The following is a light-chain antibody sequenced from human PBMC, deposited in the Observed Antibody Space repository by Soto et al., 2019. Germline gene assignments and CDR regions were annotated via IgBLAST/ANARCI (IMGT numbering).Light chain of an antibody. CDR2: EAS. Sequence: IQMTQSPSTLSASVGDRVTITCRASQGISSWLAWYQQKPGKAPKLLIYEASTLARGVPSRFSGSGSGTEFTLTISSLQPEDFATYYCQQYNTYSRTFGQGTKVEVK. V-gene: IGKV1-5*03. CDR1: QGISSW. J-gene: IGKJ1*01. CDR3: QQYNTYSRT.